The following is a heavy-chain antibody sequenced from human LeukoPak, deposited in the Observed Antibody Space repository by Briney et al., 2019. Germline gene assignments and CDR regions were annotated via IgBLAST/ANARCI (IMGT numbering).Heavy chain of an antibody. CDR1: GGSFSGYY. D-gene: IGHD3-3*01. CDR3: ARDTPPPYYDFLSGYRHPLDY. Sequence: SETLSLTCAVYGGSFSGYYWSWIRQPPGKGLEWIGEINHSGSTNYNPSLKSRVTISVDTSKNQFSLKLSSVTAADTAVYYCARDTPPPYYDFLSGYRHPLDYWGQGTLVTVSS. CDR2: INHSGST. V-gene: IGHV4-34*01. J-gene: IGHJ4*02.